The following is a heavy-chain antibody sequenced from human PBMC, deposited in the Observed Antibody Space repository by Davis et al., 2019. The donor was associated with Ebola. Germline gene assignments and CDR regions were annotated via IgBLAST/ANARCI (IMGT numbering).Heavy chain of an antibody. CDR3: AKETYYGSASIDY. J-gene: IGHJ4*02. D-gene: IGHD3-10*01. Sequence: PGGSLRLSCAAPGFTFSDYTMLWVRQAPGKGLEWVSSLNGGSVYIYHADSVRGRFSISRDNSQNTLFLQMNSLRAEDTATYYCAKETYYGSASIDYWGQGTPVIVSS. CDR2: LNGGSVYI. CDR1: GFTFSDYT. V-gene: IGHV3-23*01.